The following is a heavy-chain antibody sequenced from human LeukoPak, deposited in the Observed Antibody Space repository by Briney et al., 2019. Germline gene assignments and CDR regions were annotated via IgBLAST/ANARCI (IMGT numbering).Heavy chain of an antibody. V-gene: IGHV3-9*01. D-gene: IGHD5-24*01. Sequence: PGGSLRLSCAASGFTFDDYAMHWVQQAPGKGLEWVSGISWNSGSIGYADSVKGRFTTSRDNAKNSLYLQMNSLRAEDTALYYCAKSIARGYNVYYFDYWGQGTLVTVSS. CDR1: GFTFDDYA. CDR3: AKSIARGYNVYYFDY. CDR2: ISWNSGSI. J-gene: IGHJ4*02.